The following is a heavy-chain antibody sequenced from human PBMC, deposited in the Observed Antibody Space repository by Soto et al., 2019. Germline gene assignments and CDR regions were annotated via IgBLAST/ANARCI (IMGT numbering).Heavy chain of an antibody. J-gene: IGHJ6*03. Sequence: SETLSLTCTVSGGSISSSSYYWGWIRQPPGKGLEWIGSIYYSGSTNYNPSLKSRVTISVDTSKNQFSLKLSSVTAADTAVYYCARADGSGYYSRNYYYYMDVWGKGTTVTVSS. V-gene: IGHV4-39*07. D-gene: IGHD3-3*01. CDR2: IYYSGST. CDR1: GGSISSSSYY. CDR3: ARADGSGYYSRNYYYYMDV.